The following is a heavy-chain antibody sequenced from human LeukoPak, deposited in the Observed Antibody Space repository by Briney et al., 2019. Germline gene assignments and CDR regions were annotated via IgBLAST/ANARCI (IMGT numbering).Heavy chain of an antibody. CDR2: IKRDGSER. CDR1: GSSISTYW. D-gene: IGHD5-18*01. Sequence: GGSLRLSCAASGSSISTYWMSWVRQAPGTGLEWVANIKRDGSERYYVESVKDRFTISRDNAKNSLFLQMSGLRAEDTAVYYCARVKFYNYGHGTDQGGEGTLVTVSS. CDR3: ARVKFYNYGHGTDQ. J-gene: IGHJ4*02. V-gene: IGHV3-7*04.